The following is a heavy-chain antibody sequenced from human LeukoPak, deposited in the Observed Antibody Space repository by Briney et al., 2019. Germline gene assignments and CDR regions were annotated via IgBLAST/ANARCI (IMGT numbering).Heavy chain of an antibody. CDR1: GGSISSYY. J-gene: IGHJ3*02. D-gene: IGHD2-8*01. Sequence: PSETLSLTCTVSGGSISSYYWSWIRQPPGKGLEWIGYIYYSGSTNYNPSLKSRVTISVDTSKNQFSLKLSPVTAADTAVYYCARYLTATDAFDIWGQGTMVTVSS. CDR3: ARYLTATDAFDI. V-gene: IGHV4-59*08. CDR2: IYYSGST.